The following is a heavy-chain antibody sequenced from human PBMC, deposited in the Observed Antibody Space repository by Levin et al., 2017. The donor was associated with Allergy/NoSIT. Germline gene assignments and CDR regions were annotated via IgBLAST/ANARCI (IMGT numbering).Heavy chain of an antibody. Sequence: SVKVSCKASGGTFSSYAISWVRQAPGQGLEWMGGIIPIFGTANYAQKFQGRVTITADESTSTAYMELSSLRSEDTAVYYCARAEYYYDSSGYYFGAFDIWGQGTMVTVSS. J-gene: IGHJ3*02. D-gene: IGHD3-22*01. V-gene: IGHV1-69*13. CDR3: ARAEYYYDSSGYYFGAFDI. CDR2: IIPIFGTA. CDR1: GGTFSSYA.